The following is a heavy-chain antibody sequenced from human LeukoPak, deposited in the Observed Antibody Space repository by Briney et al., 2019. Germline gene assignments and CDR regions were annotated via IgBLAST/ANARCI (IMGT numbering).Heavy chain of an antibody. J-gene: IGHJ6*03. Sequence: SETLSLTCTVSSGSISGSDYYWCWIRQPPGKGLEWIVSINYSGNTYYDSSLKSRVTISVDTSKNHFSLKLSSVTAADTAVYYCARDAILTGHSLLSSYMDVWGKGTTVTVSS. D-gene: IGHD3-9*01. CDR1: SGSISGSDYY. CDR3: ARDAILTGHSLLSSYMDV. V-gene: IGHV4-39*02. CDR2: INYSGNT.